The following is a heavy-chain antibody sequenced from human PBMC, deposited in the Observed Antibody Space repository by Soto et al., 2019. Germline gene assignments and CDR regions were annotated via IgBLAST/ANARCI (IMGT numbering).Heavy chain of an antibody. CDR3: ARAYYYDSSGFSPGGY. J-gene: IGHJ4*02. CDR1: GFTFSTYW. D-gene: IGHD3-22*01. V-gene: IGHV3-7*01. CDR2: IKQDGSEK. Sequence: LRLSCSASGFTFSTYWMSWVRQAPGKGLEWVANIKQDGSEKYYVDSVRGRFTISRDTAKDSLYLQMNSLRAEDTAVYYCARAYYYDSSGFSPGGYWGQGTLVTVSS.